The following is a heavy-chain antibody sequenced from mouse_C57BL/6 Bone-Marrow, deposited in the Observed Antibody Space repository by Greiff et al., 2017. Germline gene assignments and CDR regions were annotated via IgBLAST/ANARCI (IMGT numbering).Heavy chain of an antibody. CDR1: GYAFTNYL. Sequence: QVQLKESGAELIRPGTSVKVSCKASGYAFTNYLIEWVKQRPGQGLAWIGVINPGSGGTNYNEKFKGKATLTADKSSSTAYMQLSSLTSEDSAVYFCARPRLDYWGQGTTLTVSS. CDR3: ARPRLDY. J-gene: IGHJ2*01. CDR2: INPGSGGT. V-gene: IGHV1-54*01.